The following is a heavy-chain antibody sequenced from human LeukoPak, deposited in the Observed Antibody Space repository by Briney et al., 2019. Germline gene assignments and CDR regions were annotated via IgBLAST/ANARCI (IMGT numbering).Heavy chain of an antibody. V-gene: IGHV4-61*01. CDR3: ARESSYSNYEGRFDP. Sequence: SETLSLTCTVSGGSVSSGSYYWSWIRQPPGKGLEWIGYIYYSGSTNYNPSLKSRVTISVDTSKNQFSLKLSSETAADTAVYYCARESSYSNYEGRFDPWGQGTLVTVSS. CDR1: GGSVSSGSYY. CDR2: IYYSGST. J-gene: IGHJ5*02. D-gene: IGHD4-11*01.